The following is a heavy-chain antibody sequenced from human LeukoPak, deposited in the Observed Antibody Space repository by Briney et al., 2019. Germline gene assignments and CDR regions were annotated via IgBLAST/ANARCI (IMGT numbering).Heavy chain of an antibody. Sequence: GGSLRLSCAASGFTFSSYWMTWVRQAPTKGLEWVANIKEDGTEKFYVDSVKGRFTISRDNAKNSLYLQINSLRAEDTAVYYCARDQLSGYYDYWGQGTLVTVSS. D-gene: IGHD3-22*01. V-gene: IGHV3-7*01. CDR1: GFTFSSYW. J-gene: IGHJ4*02. CDR3: ARDQLSGYYDY. CDR2: IKEDGTEK.